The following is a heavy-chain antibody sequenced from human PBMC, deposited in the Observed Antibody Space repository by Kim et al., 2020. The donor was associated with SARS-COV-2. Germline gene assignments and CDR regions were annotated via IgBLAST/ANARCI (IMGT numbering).Heavy chain of an antibody. V-gene: IGHV3-48*02. D-gene: IGHD3-10*01. CDR2: ISSNSDTT. J-gene: IGHJ4*02. CDR3: ARLSIIRGATSPIEDY. Sequence: GGSLRLSCAASGFTFSSVYMNWVRQAPGKGLEWVSFISSNSDTTLYADSVRGRFPISRDNAKKSLYLQMNSLRDEDTAVYYCARLSIIRGATSPIEDYWGQGTLVTISS. CDR1: GFTFSSVY.